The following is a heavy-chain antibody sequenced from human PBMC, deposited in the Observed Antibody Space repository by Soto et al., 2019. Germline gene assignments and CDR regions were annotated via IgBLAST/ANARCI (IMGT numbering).Heavy chain of an antibody. V-gene: IGHV1-69*13. Sequence: VASVKVSCKASGGTFSSYAISWVRQAPGQGLEWMGGIIPIFGTANYAQKFQGRVTITADDSTSTAYMELSSLRSEDTAVYYCARDRYERGYYYYYGMDVWGQGTTVTVSS. CDR3: ARDRYERGYYYYYGMDV. D-gene: IGHD1-20*01. CDR2: IIPIFGTA. J-gene: IGHJ6*02. CDR1: GGTFSSYA.